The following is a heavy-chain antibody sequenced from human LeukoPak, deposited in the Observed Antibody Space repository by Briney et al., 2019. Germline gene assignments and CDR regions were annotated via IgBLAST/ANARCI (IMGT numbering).Heavy chain of an antibody. Sequence: SETLSLTCTVSGGSISSSSYYWGWIRQPPGKGLEWIGSIYYSGSTYYNPSLKSRVIISVDTSKNQFSLKLSSVTAADTAVYYCARDHPKSIRSDWYFDLWGRGTLVTVSS. CDR1: GGSISSSSYY. CDR2: IYYSGST. D-gene: IGHD6-6*01. V-gene: IGHV4-39*07. CDR3: ARDHPKSIRSDWYFDL. J-gene: IGHJ2*01.